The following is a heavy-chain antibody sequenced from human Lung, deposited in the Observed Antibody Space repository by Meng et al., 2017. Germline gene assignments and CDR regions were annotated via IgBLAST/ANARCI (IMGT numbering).Heavy chain of an antibody. CDR3: ARGPTTMAHDFDY. V-gene: IGHV4-34*01. J-gene: IGHJ4*02. Sequence: VALQQGGAGLLKPSEPLSLTWVVSGGSFSDYYGSWIRQPPGKGLEWIGEINHSGSTNYNPSLESRATISVDTSQNNLSLKLSSVTAADSAVYYCARGPTTMAHDFDYWGQGTLVTVSS. CDR1: GGSFSDYY. D-gene: IGHD4-11*01. CDR2: INHSGST.